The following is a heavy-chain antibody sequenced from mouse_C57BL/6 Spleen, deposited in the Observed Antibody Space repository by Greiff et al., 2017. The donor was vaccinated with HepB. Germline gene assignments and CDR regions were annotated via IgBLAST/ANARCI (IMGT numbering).Heavy chain of an antibody. D-gene: IGHD2-3*01. J-gene: IGHJ3*01. V-gene: IGHV1-19*01. CDR3: ARSDDGYWFAY. CDR1: GYTFTDYY. CDR2: INPYNGGT. Sequence: EVKLQQSGPVLVKPGASVKMSCKASGYTFTDYYMNWVKQSHGKSLEWIGVINPYNGGTSYNQKFKGKATLTVDKSSSTAYMELNSLTSEDSAVYYCARSDDGYWFAYWGQGTLVTVSA.